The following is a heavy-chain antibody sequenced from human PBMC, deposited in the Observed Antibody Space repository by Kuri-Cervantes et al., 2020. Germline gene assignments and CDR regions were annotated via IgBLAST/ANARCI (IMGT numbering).Heavy chain of an antibody. CDR1: GFTFSSYG. CDR2: ISCDGSNK. V-gene: IGHV3-30*03. D-gene: IGHD1-14*01. J-gene: IGHJ3*02. CDR3: AHRGRSVSDAFDI. Sequence: GESLKISCAASGFTFSSYGMHWVRQAPGKGLEWVAVISCDGSNKYYADSVKGRFTISRDNSKNTLYLQMNSLRAEDTAVYYCAHRGRSVSDAFDIWGQGTMVTVSS.